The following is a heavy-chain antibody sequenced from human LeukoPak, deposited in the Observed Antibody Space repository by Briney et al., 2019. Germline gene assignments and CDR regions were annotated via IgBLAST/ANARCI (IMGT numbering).Heavy chain of an antibody. CDR1: GFTFSSYE. CDR2: ISSSSSTI. V-gene: IGHV3-48*01. D-gene: IGHD6-13*01. J-gene: IGHJ4*02. Sequence: PGGSLRLSCAASGFTFSSYEMNWVRQAPGKGLEWVSYISSSSSTIYYADSVKGRFTISRDNAKNSLYLQMNSLRAEDTAVYYCAREDASSWDYWGQGISVTVSS. CDR3: AREDASSWDY.